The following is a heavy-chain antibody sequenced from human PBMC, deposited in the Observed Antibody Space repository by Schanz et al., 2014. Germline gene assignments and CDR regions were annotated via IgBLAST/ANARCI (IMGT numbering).Heavy chain of an antibody. D-gene: IGHD6-19*01. Sequence: QVQLVESGGGVVQPGRSLRLSCAASGFTFSSYGMHWVRQAPGKGLVWVSRTSNDGSFTTFADSVKGRFTISRDNSKNTLHLQMNSLRVEDTAVYYCATDYSGGGCHIWGQGTMVTVSS. CDR1: GFTFSSYG. V-gene: IGHV3-NL1*01. CDR2: TSNDGSFT. J-gene: IGHJ3*02. CDR3: ATDYSGGGCHI.